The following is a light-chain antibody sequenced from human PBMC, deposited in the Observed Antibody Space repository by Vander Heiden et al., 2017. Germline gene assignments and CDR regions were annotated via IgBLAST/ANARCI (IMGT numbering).Light chain of an antibody. CDR3: QQSYSTLLT. V-gene: IGKV1-39*01. CDR1: QSISSY. Sequence: DIQMTQSPSSLSPSVGDRVTITCRASQSISSYLNWYQQKPGKAPKLLIYAASSLQSGVPSRFSGSGSGTDFTLTISSLQPTDFATYYCQQSYSTLLTFGGGTKVEIK. J-gene: IGKJ4*01. CDR2: AAS.